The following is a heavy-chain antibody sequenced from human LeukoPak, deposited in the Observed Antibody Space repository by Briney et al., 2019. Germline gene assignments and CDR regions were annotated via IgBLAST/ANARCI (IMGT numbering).Heavy chain of an antibody. J-gene: IGHJ6*03. CDR2: IYHSGST. V-gene: IGHV4-4*02. CDR3: ARQLAPPHYYYYMDV. D-gene: IGHD6-6*01. Sequence: SGTLSLTCAVSGGSISSSNWWSWVRQPPGKGLEWIGEIYHSGSTNYNPSLKSRVTISVDKSKNQFSLKLSSVTAADTAVYYCARQLAPPHYYYYMDVWGKGTTVTVSS. CDR1: GGSISSSNW.